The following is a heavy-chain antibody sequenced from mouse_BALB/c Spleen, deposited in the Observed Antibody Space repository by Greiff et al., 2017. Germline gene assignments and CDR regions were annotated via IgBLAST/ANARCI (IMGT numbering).Heavy chain of an antibody. Sequence: QVQLKQSGAELAKPGASVKMSCKASGYTFTSYWMHWVKQRPGQGLEWIGYINPSTGYTEYNQKFKDKATLTADKSSSTAYMQLSSLTSEDSAVYYCARGGYDYDGGRLFAYWGQGTLVTVSA. CDR1: GYTFTSYW. J-gene: IGHJ3*01. CDR2: INPSTGYT. CDR3: ARGGYDYDGGRLFAY. V-gene: IGHV1-7*01. D-gene: IGHD2-4*01.